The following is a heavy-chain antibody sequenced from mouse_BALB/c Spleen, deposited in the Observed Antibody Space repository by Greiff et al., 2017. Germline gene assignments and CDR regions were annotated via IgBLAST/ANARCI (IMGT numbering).Heavy chain of an antibody. CDR2: IYPYNGGT. D-gene: IGHD1-1*01. CDR1: GYTFTDYN. J-gene: IGHJ4*01. CDR3: ARKATVEAMDY. Sequence: EVHLVESGPELVKPGASVKISCKASGYTFTDYNMHWVKQSHGKSLEWIGYIYPYNGGTGYNQKFKSKATLTVDNSSSTAYMELRSLTSEDSAVYYCARKATVEAMDYWGQGTSVTVSS. V-gene: IGHV1S29*02.